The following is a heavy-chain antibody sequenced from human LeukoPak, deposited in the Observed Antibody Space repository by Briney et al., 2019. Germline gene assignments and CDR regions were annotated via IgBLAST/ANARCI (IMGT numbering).Heavy chain of an antibody. CDR1: GFTLTSTG. CDR3: AELGITMIGGV. V-gene: IGHV3-23*01. J-gene: IGHJ6*04. Sequence: GGSLRLSCAMSGFTLTSTGMHWVRQAPGKGLEWVSAISGSGGTTYYADSVKGRFTISRDNSKNTLYLQMNSLRAEDTAVYYCAELGITMIGGVWGKGTTVTISS. CDR2: ISGSGGTT. D-gene: IGHD3-10*02.